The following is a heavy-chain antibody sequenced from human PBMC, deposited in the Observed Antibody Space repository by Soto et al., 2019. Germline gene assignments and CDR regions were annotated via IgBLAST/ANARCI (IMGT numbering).Heavy chain of an antibody. D-gene: IGHD2-2*01. CDR1: RFTFSSYS. J-gene: IGHJ3*02. Sequence: GGSLRLSCAASRFTFSSYSMHWVRQAPGKGLVWVSRINSDGSSTSYADSVKGRFTISRDNAKNTLYLQMNSLRAEDTAVYYCARGCSSTSCYVAAFDIWGQGTMVTVSS. V-gene: IGHV3-74*01. CDR2: INSDGSST. CDR3: ARGCSSTSCYVAAFDI.